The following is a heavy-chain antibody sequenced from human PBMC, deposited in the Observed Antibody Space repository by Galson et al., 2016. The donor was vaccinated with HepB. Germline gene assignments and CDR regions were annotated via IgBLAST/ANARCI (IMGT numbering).Heavy chain of an antibody. CDR1: GFTFSSYW. J-gene: IGHJ4*02. Sequence: SLRLSCAASGFTFSSYWMHWVRQAPGEGLMWVSQISSDGSVTRYADYVKGRFTISRDNAKNTLYLRMNSLGAEDTAVYYCARENWVNDYWGQGTLVTVSS. V-gene: IGHV3-74*01. CDR3: ARENWVNDY. CDR2: ISSDGSVT. D-gene: IGHD3-16*01.